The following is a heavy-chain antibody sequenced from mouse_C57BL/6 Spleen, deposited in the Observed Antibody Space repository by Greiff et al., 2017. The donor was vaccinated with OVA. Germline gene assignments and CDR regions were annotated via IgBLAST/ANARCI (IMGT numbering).Heavy chain of an antibody. CDR2: IYPRSGNT. J-gene: IGHJ2*01. V-gene: IGHV1-81*01. CDR3: ARRGYYGSSPFDY. Sequence: QVQLKESGAELARPGASVKLSCKASGYTFTSYGISWVKQRTGQGLEWIGEIYPRSGNTYYNEKFKGKATLTADKSSSTAYMELRSLTSEDSAVYFCARRGYYGSSPFDYWGQGTTLTVSS. D-gene: IGHD1-1*01. CDR1: GYTFTSYG.